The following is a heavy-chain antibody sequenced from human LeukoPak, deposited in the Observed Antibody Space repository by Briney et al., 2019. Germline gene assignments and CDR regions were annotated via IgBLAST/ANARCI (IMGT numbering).Heavy chain of an antibody. CDR1: GFTFNTHN. J-gene: IGHJ6*03. V-gene: IGHV3-49*04. Sequence: GGSLRISCTASGFTFNTHNMIWVRQAPGKGLEWVGFIRSKAYGGTTEYAASVKGRFTISRDDSKSIAYLQMNSLKTEDTAVYYCTRTDYYYYYMDVWGKGTTVTVSS. CDR3: TRTDYYYYYMDV. CDR2: IRSKAYGGTT.